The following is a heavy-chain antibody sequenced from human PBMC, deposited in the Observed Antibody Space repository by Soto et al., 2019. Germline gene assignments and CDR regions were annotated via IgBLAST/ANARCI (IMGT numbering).Heavy chain of an antibody. CDR3: ARQALRITRAAHKCFDP. CDR1: GGSIISYY. J-gene: IGHJ5*02. Sequence: AETLSLTCTVSGGSIISYYWIWVRQPAGKGLEWIVYIYFTGSTNYNPSLKSRVTISVDTSKIQFSLKLSLRSDDTAIYYCARQALRITRAAHKCFDPWGQGTLVTVSS. V-gene: IGHV4-59*08. D-gene: IGHD3-16*01. CDR2: IYFTGST.